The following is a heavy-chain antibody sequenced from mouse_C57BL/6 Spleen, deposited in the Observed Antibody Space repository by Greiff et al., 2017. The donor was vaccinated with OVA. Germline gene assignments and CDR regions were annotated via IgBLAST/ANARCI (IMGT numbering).Heavy chain of an antibody. CDR1: GYTFTSYW. CDR2: IHPNSGST. D-gene: IGHD1-1*01. Sequence: VQLQQSGAELVKPGASVKLSCKASGYTFTSYWMHWVKQRPGQGLEWIGMIHPNSGSTNYNEKFKSKATLTVDKSSSTAYMQLSSLTSEDSAVYYCASNYYGSSYLYFDYWGQGTTLTVSS. V-gene: IGHV1-64*01. J-gene: IGHJ2*01. CDR3: ASNYYGSSYLYFDY.